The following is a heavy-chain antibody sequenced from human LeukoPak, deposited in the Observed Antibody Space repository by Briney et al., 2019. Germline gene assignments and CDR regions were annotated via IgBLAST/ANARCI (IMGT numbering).Heavy chain of an antibody. CDR3: GVAGVRHYDSSGLYAFDF. D-gene: IGHD3-22*01. CDR2: IFYSGST. V-gene: IGHV4-39*02. Sequence: SGTLSLTCTVSGVSVSSSDYFWGWLRQPPGKGLEGIGTIFYSGSTHSYPPLKSRVSIAVDTSNHLSIPKVNSETAADPAVYCCGVAGVRHYDSSGLYAFDFWGQGTMVTVSS. J-gene: IGHJ3*01. CDR1: GVSVSSSDYF.